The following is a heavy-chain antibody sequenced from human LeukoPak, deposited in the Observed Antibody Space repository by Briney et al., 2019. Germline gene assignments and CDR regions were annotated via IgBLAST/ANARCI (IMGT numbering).Heavy chain of an antibody. V-gene: IGHV3-21*01. CDR2: VSSSSSYI. D-gene: IGHD3-10*01. CDR3: ARSLLWFGANLIWFDS. Sequence: GGSLRLSCAASDFTFSSYTMNWVRQAPGKGLEWVSSVSSSSSYIYYADSVKGRFTISRDNAKNSLYLQMNSLRADDTAVYYCARSLLWFGANLIWFDSWGQGTLVTVSS. CDR1: DFTFSSYT. J-gene: IGHJ5*01.